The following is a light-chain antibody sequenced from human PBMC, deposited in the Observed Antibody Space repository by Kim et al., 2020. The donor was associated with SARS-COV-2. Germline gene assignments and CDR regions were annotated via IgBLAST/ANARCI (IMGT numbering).Light chain of an antibody. CDR2: DVS. CDR1: SSDVGGYKY. Sequence: QSALTQPASVSGSPGQSITISCTGTSSDVGGYKYVSWYQQHPGKAPKLMIYDVSKRPSGVSNRFSGSKSGNTASLTISGLQAEDEADYYCSSYTSSSTYVVFGGGTQLTAL. V-gene: IGLV2-14*01. CDR3: SSYTSSSTYVV. J-gene: IGLJ2*01.